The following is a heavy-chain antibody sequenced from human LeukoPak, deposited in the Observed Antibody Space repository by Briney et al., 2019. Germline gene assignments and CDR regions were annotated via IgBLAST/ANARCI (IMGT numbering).Heavy chain of an antibody. Sequence: ASVKVSCKASGYIFFNYGISWVRQAPGQGLEWMGWISPNNGNTDFAQNFQDRVTMTTDTSTNTVYMELRSLRSDDTAVYYCATPGRDWRDAFDIWGQGTMVTVSS. CDR2: ISPNNGNT. CDR3: ATPGRDWRDAFDI. V-gene: IGHV1-18*01. J-gene: IGHJ3*02. CDR1: GYIFFNYG. D-gene: IGHD3/OR15-3a*01.